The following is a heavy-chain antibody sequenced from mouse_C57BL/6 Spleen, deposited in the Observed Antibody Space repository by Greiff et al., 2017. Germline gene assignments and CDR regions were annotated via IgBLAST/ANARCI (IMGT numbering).Heavy chain of an antibody. CDR2: INPNNGGT. Sequence: EVQLQQSGPELVKPGASVKISCKASGYTFTDYYMNWVKQSHGKSLEWIGDINPNNGGTSYNQKFKGKATLTVDKSSSTAYMELRSLTSEDSAVYYCAKITTVVAVDYFDYWGQGTTLTVSS. V-gene: IGHV1-26*01. CDR1: GYTFTDYY. D-gene: IGHD1-1*01. CDR3: AKITTVVAVDYFDY. J-gene: IGHJ2*01.